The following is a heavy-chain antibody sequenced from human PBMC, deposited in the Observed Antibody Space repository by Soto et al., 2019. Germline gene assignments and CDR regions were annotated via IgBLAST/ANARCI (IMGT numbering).Heavy chain of an antibody. J-gene: IGHJ6*02. V-gene: IGHV3-33*01. CDR3: ARDLLSGTNYYYYGMDV. CDR2: IWYDGSNK. CDR1: GFTFSSYG. D-gene: IGHD1-1*01. Sequence: GGSLRLSCAASGFTFSSYGMHWVRQAPGKGLEWVAVIWYDGSNKYYADSVKGRFTISRDNPKNTLYLQMNSLRAEDTAVYYCARDLLSGTNYYYYGMDVWGQGTTVTVSS.